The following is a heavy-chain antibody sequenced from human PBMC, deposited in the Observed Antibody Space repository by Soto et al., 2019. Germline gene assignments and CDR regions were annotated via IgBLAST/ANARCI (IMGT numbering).Heavy chain of an antibody. Sequence: EVQLVESGGGLVQPGGSLRLSCVASGFTFSSYWMHWVRQVPGKGLVWVSRIKSDGSSMNYADSVKGRFTISRDNAKNTLYLQMNSLRAEDTAVYYCGRGIQNYYGMDVWGQGTTVTVSS. CDR2: IKSDGSSM. CDR3: GRGIQNYYGMDV. D-gene: IGHD5-18*01. V-gene: IGHV3-74*01. CDR1: GFTFSSYW. J-gene: IGHJ6*02.